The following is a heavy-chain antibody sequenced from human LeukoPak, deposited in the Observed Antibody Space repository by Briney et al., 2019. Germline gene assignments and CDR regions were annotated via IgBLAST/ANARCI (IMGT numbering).Heavy chain of an antibody. J-gene: IGHJ6*02. CDR2: IHYSGIT. D-gene: IGHD5-18*01. V-gene: IGHV4-39*01. CDR3: ARTQGGYSYGPYYYYGMDV. CDR1: GGSISSTSYY. Sequence: SETLSLTCTVSGGSISSTSYYWGWIRQPPGKGLESIAVIHYSGITYYNPSLRSRVTISIDTSKNQFYLKLRSVTAADTAVYYCARTQGGYSYGPYYYYGMDVWGQGTTVTVSS.